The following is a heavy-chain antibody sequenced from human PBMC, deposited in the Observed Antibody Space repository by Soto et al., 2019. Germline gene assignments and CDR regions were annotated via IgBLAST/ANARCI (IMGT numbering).Heavy chain of an antibody. D-gene: IGHD3-22*01. V-gene: IGHV4-61*08. CDR1: GGSISGGGFS. CDR3: ASSGIVGREVNTWFDP. J-gene: IGHJ5*02. Sequence: SETLSLTCAVSGGSISGGGFSWSWIRQPPGKGLEWIGYISYRGSTNYNPSLKSRLTISIDTSKSQISLKLTSMATADTAVYYCASSGIVGREVNTWFDPWGQGTLVTVSS. CDR2: ISYRGST.